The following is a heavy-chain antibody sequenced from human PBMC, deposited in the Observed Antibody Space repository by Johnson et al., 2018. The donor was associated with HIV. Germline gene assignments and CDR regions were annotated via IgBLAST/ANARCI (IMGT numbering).Heavy chain of an antibody. J-gene: IGHJ3*02. V-gene: IGHV3-64*01. D-gene: IGHD5-18*01. Sequence: EVQLVESGGGVVQPGRSLRLSCAVSGIIFSHYGMHWVRQAPGKGLEYVSAISSNGGSTYYANSVKGRFTISRDNSKNTLYLQMGSLRAEDMAVYYCARELQLWFDDFDIWGQGTMVTVSS. CDR3: ARELQLWFDDFDI. CDR1: GIIFSHYG. CDR2: ISSNGGST.